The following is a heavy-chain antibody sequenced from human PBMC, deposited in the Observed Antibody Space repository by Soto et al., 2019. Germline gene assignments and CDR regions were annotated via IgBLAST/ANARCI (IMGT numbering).Heavy chain of an antibody. CDR2: VNHSGST. CDR1: GGSFSGYY. J-gene: IGHJ6*03. Sequence: SETLSLTCAVYGGSFSGYYWSWIRQPPGKGLEWIGEVNHSGSTNYNPSLKSRVTISVDTSKNQFSLKLSSVTAADTAVYYCARGGGYSYGYGGYYYYYMDVWGKGTTVTVSS. D-gene: IGHD5-18*01. CDR3: ARGGGYSYGYGGYYYYYMDV. V-gene: IGHV4-34*01.